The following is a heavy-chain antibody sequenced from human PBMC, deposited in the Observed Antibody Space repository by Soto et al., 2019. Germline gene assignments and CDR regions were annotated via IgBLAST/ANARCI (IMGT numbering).Heavy chain of an antibody. J-gene: IGHJ4*02. CDR3: LPAFWYDSSGYSFDY. V-gene: IGHV3-23*01. Sequence: EVQLLESGGGLVQPGGSLRLSCAASGFTFSSYAMSWVRQAPGKGLEWVSAISGSGGSTYYADSVKGRFTISRDNSKNTLYLQMNSLRAEDTAVYYSLPAFWYDSSGYSFDYWGQGTLVTVSS. CDR1: GFTFSSYA. CDR2: ISGSGGST. D-gene: IGHD3-22*01.